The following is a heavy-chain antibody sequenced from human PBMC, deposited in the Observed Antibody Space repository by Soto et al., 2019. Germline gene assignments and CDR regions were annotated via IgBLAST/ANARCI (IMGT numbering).Heavy chain of an antibody. J-gene: IGHJ4*02. D-gene: IGHD6-13*01. Sequence: PGGSLRLSCSASGFVFGDYAVTWVRQAPGKGLEWVGVVRSETYGGSTEYAASAKGRFRISRDDYESIAYLQMTGLKTEETAVYYCTRGRRTSGWYADSWGKGILVTVSS. CDR1: GFVFGDYA. CDR3: TRGRRTSGWYADS. V-gene: IGHV3-49*04. CDR2: VRSETYGGST.